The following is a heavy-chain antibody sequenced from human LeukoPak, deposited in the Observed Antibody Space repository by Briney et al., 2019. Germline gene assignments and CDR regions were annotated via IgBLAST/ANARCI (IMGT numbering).Heavy chain of an antibody. J-gene: IGHJ4*02. CDR1: GGSISSYY. Sequence: PSETLSLTCTVSGGSISSYYWSWIRQPAGKGLESIGHISTSGSTNYNPSLKSRVAMSVDTSKNQFSLKLSSVTAADTAVYYCARVRYSDSSVLTRKRSYYFDYWGQGTLVTVSS. CDR3: ARVRYSDSSVLTRKRSYYFDY. V-gene: IGHV4-4*07. D-gene: IGHD3-22*01. CDR2: ISTSGST.